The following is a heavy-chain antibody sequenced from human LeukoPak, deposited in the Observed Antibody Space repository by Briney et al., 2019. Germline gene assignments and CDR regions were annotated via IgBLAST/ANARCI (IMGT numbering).Heavy chain of an antibody. CDR2: IYYSGST. CDR3: ARARETVGLDS. Sequence: SETLSLTCTVSGGSISSGGYFWSWIRQHPGNLEWIGYIYYSGSTYYNPSLKSRVTISVDTSKNQFSLKLSSVAAADTAVYYCARARETVGLDSWGQGTLVTVSS. V-gene: IGHV4-31*03. J-gene: IGHJ4*02. CDR1: GGSISSGGYF. D-gene: IGHD1-26*01.